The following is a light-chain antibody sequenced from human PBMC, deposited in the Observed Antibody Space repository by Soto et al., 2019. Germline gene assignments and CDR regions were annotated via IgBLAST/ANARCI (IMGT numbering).Light chain of an antibody. Sequence: SALTQPASVSGSPGQSITISCTGTSSDVGGYNYVSWYQQHPGKAPKLMIYDVSNRPSGVSNRFSGSKSGNTASLTISGLQAEDEADYYCSSYTSSSTRLYVFGTGTKVTVL. CDR1: SSDVGGYNY. J-gene: IGLJ1*01. CDR3: SSYTSSSTRLYV. V-gene: IGLV2-14*01. CDR2: DVS.